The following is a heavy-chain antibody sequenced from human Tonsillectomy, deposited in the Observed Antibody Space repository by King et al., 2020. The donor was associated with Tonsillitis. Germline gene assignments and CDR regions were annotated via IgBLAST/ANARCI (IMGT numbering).Heavy chain of an antibody. CDR1: GGSISSGGYS. D-gene: IGHD3-22*01. CDR2: IYHSGST. J-gene: IGHJ6*02. CDR3: ARVRYYYDSSGYFMSYGMDV. V-gene: IGHV4-30-2*01. Sequence: QLQESGSGLVKPSQTLSLTCAVSGGSISSGGYSWSWIRQPPGKGLEWIGYIYHSGSTYYNPSLKSRVTISVDRSKNQFSLKLSSVTAADTAVYYCARVRYYYDSSGYFMSYGMDVWGQGTTVTVSS.